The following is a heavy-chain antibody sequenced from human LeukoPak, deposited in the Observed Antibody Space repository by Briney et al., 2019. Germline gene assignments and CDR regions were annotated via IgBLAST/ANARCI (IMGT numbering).Heavy chain of an antibody. CDR2: ISYDGSNK. J-gene: IGHJ5*02. Sequence: GRSLRLSCAASGFTFSSYGMHWVRQAPGKGLEWVAVISYDGSNKYYADSVKGRFTIYRHNSKNTLYLQMNSLRAEDTAVYYCAKDPDYGDYTNWFDPWGQGTLVTVSS. CDR3: AKDPDYGDYTNWFDP. CDR1: GFTFSSYG. D-gene: IGHD4-17*01. V-gene: IGHV3-30*18.